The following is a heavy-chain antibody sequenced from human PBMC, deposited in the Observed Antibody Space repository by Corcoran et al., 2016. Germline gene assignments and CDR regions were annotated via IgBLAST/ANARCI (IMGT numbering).Heavy chain of an antibody. CDR2: INPSGGST. Sequence: QVQLVQSGAEVKKPGASVKVSCKASGYIFTSYYMHWVRQAPGQGLEWMGIINPSGGSTSYAQKFQGRVTMTRDTSTSTVYMELRHLRPQDTAVDFGARNSYDSSGYYRDYWGQGTLFTVSA. CDR1: GYIFTSYY. CDR3: ARNSYDSSGYYRDY. J-gene: IGHJ4*02. D-gene: IGHD3-22*01. V-gene: IGHV1-46*01.